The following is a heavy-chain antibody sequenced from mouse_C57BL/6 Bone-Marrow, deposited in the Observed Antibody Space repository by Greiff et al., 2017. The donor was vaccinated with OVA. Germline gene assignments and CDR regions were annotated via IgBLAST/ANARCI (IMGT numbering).Heavy chain of an antibody. D-gene: IGHD2-10*02. J-gene: IGHJ4*01. CDR1: GFTFSDYG. V-gene: IGHV5-15*01. Sequence: EVKLVESGGGLVQPGGSLKLSCAASGFTFSDYGMAWVRQAPRKGPAWVAFISNLAYSIYYADTVTGRFTISRANAKNTLYLEMSSLRSEDTAMYYCARREVWGAMDYWGQGTSVTVSS. CDR3: ARREVWGAMDY. CDR2: ISNLAYSI.